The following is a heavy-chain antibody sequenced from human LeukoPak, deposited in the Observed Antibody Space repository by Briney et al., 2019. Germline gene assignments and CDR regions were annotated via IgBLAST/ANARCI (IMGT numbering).Heavy chain of an antibody. D-gene: IGHD3-22*01. V-gene: IGHV1-2*02. CDR2: INPNSGGT. J-gene: IGHJ4*02. CDR3: ARDPVYYDSSGYYCDY. CDR1: GYSFTTYY. Sequence: VASVKVSCKASGYSFTTYYMHWVRQAPGQGLEWMGWINPNSGGTNYAQKFQGRVTMTRDTSISTAYMELSRLRSDDTAVYYCARDPVYYDSSGYYCDYWGQGTLVTVSS.